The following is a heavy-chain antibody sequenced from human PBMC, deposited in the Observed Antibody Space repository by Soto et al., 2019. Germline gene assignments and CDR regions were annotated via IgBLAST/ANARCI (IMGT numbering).Heavy chain of an antibody. D-gene: IGHD3-3*01. CDR3: ARWYYDFWSGYYPF. CDR2: INPNSGGT. Sequence: ASVKVSCKASGYTFTGCYMHWVRQAPGQGLEWMGWINPNSGGTNYAQKFQGRVTMTRDTSISTAYMELSKLRSDDTAVYYCARWYYDFWSGYYPFWGQGTLVTVSS. J-gene: IGHJ4*02. V-gene: IGHV1-2*02. CDR1: GYTFTGCY.